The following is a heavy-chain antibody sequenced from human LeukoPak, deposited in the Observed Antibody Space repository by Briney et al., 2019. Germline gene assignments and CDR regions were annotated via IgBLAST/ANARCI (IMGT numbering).Heavy chain of an antibody. CDR1: GYTFTGYY. Sequence: ASVKVSCKASGYTFTGYYMHWVRQAPGQGLEWMGRINPNSGGTNYAQKFQGRVTMTTDTSTSTAYMELRSLRSDDTAVYYCARVRIAVAGTSGQADYWGQGTLVTVSS. CDR2: INPNSGGT. D-gene: IGHD6-19*01. CDR3: ARVRIAVAGTSGQADY. V-gene: IGHV1-2*06. J-gene: IGHJ4*02.